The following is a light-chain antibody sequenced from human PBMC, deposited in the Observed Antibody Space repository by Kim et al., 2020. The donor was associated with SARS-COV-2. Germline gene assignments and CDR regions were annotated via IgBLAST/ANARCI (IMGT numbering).Light chain of an antibody. V-gene: IGKV1-39*01. CDR3: QQSYSFPPIT. J-gene: IGKJ4*01. Sequence: FVGDRVTITCRASQNIANYLNWYQQKTGSAPKLLISGASSLQTGVPSRFIGSGSGTDFTLTITSLQPEDFATYYCQQSYSFPPITFGGGTKVDIK. CDR1: QNIANY. CDR2: GAS.